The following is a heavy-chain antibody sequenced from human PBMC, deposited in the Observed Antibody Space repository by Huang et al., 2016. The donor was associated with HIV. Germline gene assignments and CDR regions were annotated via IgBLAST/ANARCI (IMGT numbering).Heavy chain of an antibody. Sequence: EVQLLESGGGLVQPGGSLRLSCAASGFTFSSYAMSWGRQGPGKGLEWVSVISGGGGSTYYADSVKGRFTISRDNSKNTLYLQMNSLRAEDAAVYYCAKDPYSSSWFDHFDYWGQGTLVTVSS. CDR1: GFTFSSYA. CDR2: ISGGGGST. D-gene: IGHD6-13*01. CDR3: AKDPYSSSWFDHFDY. J-gene: IGHJ4*02. V-gene: IGHV3-23*01.